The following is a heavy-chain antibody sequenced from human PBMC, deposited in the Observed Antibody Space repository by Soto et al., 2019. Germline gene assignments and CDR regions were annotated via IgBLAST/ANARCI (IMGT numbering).Heavy chain of an antibody. CDR3: ARDPWAADY. D-gene: IGHD3-16*01. CDR2: ISGSGGST. V-gene: IGHV3-23*01. Sequence: PGGSLRLSCAASGFTISSYAMSWVRQAPGKGLEWVSAISGSGGSTYYADSVRGRFTISRDNSKNTVNLQMNGLRAEDTDVYYCARDPWAADYWGQGTLVPVSS. CDR1: GFTISSYA. J-gene: IGHJ4*02.